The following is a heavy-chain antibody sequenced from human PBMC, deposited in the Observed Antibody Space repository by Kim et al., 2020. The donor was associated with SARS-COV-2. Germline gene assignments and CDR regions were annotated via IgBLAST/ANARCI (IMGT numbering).Heavy chain of an antibody. V-gene: IGHV4-39*01. Sequence: NPSLKSRVTISVDTSKNQFSLKLSAVTAADTAVYYCARRGGSYSADAFDIWGQGTMVTVSS. CDR3: ARRGGSYSADAFDI. D-gene: IGHD1-26*01. J-gene: IGHJ3*02.